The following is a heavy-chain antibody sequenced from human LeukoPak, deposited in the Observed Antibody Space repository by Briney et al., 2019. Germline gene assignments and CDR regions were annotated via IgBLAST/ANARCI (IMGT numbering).Heavy chain of an antibody. J-gene: IGHJ3*02. CDR3: ARDRAYAFDN. D-gene: IGHD3-10*01. CDR1: GFTFSSYS. Sequence: GGSLRLSCAASGFTFSSYSMNWVRQAPGKGPEWVSYINIISSEIYYGDSVKGRFTISTDNAKNSVYLQMNSLRDEDTAVYYCARDRAYAFDNWGQGTMVTVSS. V-gene: IGHV3-48*02. CDR2: INIISSEI.